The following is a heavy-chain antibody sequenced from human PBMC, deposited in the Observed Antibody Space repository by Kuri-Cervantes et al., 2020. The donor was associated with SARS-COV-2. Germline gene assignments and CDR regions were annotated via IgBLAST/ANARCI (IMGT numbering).Heavy chain of an antibody. V-gene: IGHV3-64*01. CDR3: ARGQENSGSFRSMGIGAFDI. CDR1: GFTFSSYA. Sequence: GESLKISCAASGFTFSSYAMHWVRQAPGKGLEHVSAISSNGGSTYYANSVKGRFTISRDNSKNTLYLQMGSLRAEDTAVYYCARGQENSGSFRSMGIGAFDIWGQGTMVT. D-gene: IGHD1-26*01. J-gene: IGHJ3*02. CDR2: ISSNGGST.